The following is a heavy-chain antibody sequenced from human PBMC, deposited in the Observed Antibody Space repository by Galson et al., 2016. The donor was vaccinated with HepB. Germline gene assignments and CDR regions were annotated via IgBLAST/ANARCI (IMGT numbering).Heavy chain of an antibody. V-gene: IGHV3-74*01. CDR3: ARTPGHNYGSHLDL. Sequence: SLRLSCAASGFTLSSYWMHWVRQAPGKGLVRVSRINSDGSTKNYADSVKGRFTISRDNAENTLYLQMNSLRAEDTAVYFCARTPGHNYGSHLDLWGQGTLITVSS. J-gene: IGHJ5*02. CDR1: GFTLSSYW. CDR2: INSDGSTK. D-gene: IGHD5-18*01.